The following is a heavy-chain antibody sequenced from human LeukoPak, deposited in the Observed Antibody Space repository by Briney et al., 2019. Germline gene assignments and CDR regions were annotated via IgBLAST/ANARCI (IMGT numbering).Heavy chain of an antibody. CDR2: ISSNGGST. D-gene: IGHD6-19*01. CDR3: ARVDSSGDYYYYYGMDV. CDR1: GFTFSSYA. Sequence: GGSLRLSCAASGFTFSSYAMHWVRQAPWKGLEYVSAISSNGGSTYYANSVKGRFTISRDNSKNTLYLQMGSLRAEDMAVYYCARVDSSGDYYYYYGMDVWGQGTTVTVSS. V-gene: IGHV3-64*01. J-gene: IGHJ6*02.